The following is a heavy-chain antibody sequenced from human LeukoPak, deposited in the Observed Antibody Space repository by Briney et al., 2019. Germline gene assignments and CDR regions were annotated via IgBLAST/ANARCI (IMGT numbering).Heavy chain of an antibody. CDR2: IILIFGNA. V-gene: IGHV1-69*13. CDR3: ARGWLAETIVVTTYNC. Sequence: GASVKVSFKSSGAAFSNYAFNWGRLRHAQGKELVGGIILIFGNANYAQRFQGRVTITADESTRTVYMELSSVRSEDTAVYYCARGWLAETIVVTTYNCWGRGTLVSVSS. J-gene: IGHJ4*02. CDR1: GAAFSNYA. D-gene: IGHD4-23*01.